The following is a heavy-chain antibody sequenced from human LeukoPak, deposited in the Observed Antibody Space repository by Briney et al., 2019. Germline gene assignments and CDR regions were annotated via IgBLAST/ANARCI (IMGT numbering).Heavy chain of an antibody. V-gene: IGHV1-69*01. J-gene: IGHJ4*02. CDR3: ARHRIDSGGYPIDY. CDR1: GGTFSSYA. Sequence: GSSVKVSCKASGGTFSSYAISWVRQAPGQGLEWMGGIIPIFGTANYAQKFQGRVTITADESTSTAYMELSSLRSEDTAVYYCARHRIDSGGYPIDYWGQGTLVTVSS. D-gene: IGHD1-26*01. CDR2: IIPIFGTA.